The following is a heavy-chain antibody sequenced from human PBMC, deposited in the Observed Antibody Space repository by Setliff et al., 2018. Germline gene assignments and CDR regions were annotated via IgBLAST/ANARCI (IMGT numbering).Heavy chain of an antibody. J-gene: IGHJ4*02. Sequence: GESLKISCKGSGYSFTSNWIAWVRQMPGKGLECMGIIYPGNSNTRYSPPFQGQVTISAGKAINTAYLQWNSLQASDTAMYYCARQGCSSTSCHSIDYWGQGTLVTVSS. D-gene: IGHD2-2*01. CDR1: GYSFTSNW. CDR3: ARQGCSSTSCHSIDY. CDR2: IYPGNSNT. V-gene: IGHV5-51*01.